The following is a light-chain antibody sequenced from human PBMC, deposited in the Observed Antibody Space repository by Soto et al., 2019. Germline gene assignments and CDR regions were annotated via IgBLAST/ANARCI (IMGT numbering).Light chain of an antibody. Sequence: IQLTQSPSSLSASVGDRVTVTCRASQDIRNYLAWYQQKPGKAPKLLICDASTLYSGVPSRFSGSGFGTEFTLTISGLQPDDFATYYCQQYQSYFLTFGPGTTVDMK. CDR1: QDIRNY. J-gene: IGKJ3*01. CDR2: DAS. CDR3: QQYQSYFLT. V-gene: IGKV1-9*01.